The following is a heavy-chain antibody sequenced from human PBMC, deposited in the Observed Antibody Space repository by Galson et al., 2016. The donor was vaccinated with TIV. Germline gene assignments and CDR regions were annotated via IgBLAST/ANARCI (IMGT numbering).Heavy chain of an antibody. V-gene: IGHV1-69*13. Sequence: SVKVSCKASGGIFRSDAISWVRQAPGQGLEWMGRIIAIFGTANYAQKFQGRVTITADEYTNTVYLELSSLTSEDTAVYYCARLPSYYGSGNHWFNPWGQGTLVTVSS. CDR2: IIAIFGTA. CDR3: ARLPSYYGSGNHWFNP. J-gene: IGHJ5*02. D-gene: IGHD3-10*01. CDR1: GGIFRSDA.